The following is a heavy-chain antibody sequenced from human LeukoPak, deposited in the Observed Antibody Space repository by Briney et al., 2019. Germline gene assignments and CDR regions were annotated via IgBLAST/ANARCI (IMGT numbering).Heavy chain of an antibody. J-gene: IGHJ4*02. CDR1: GYTFTSYD. Sequence: ASVKVSXKASGYTFTSYDINWVRQATGQGLEWMGWMNPNSGNTGYAQKFQGRVTMTRNTSISTAYMELSSLRSEDTAVYYCARGFDDSSGYRGEGDYWGQGTLVTVSS. CDR2: MNPNSGNT. V-gene: IGHV1-8*01. CDR3: ARGFDDSSGYRGEGDY. D-gene: IGHD3-22*01.